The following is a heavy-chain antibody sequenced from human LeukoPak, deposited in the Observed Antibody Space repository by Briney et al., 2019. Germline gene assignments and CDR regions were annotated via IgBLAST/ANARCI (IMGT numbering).Heavy chain of an antibody. J-gene: IGHJ5*02. CDR2: IRSSIRYI. Sequence: GGSLRLACAASGFTLSSYTMNWVRQAPGKGLEWVSSIRSSIRYIYHTNSVRGQFTISTDNAKNSLYLPMNSLRAEDTGVRYCARGSEYCSGCTCYLNWFDPWGQGTLVTASS. CDR1: GFTLSSYT. CDR3: ARGSEYCSGCTCYLNWFDP. V-gene: IGHV3-21*01. D-gene: IGHD2-15*01.